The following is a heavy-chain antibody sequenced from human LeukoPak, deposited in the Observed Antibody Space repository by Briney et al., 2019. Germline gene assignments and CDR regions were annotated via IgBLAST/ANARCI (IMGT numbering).Heavy chain of an antibody. V-gene: IGHV4-30-4*07. CDR3: ARTTVTDGLTFFDY. CDR1: GGSISSGGYS. J-gene: IGHJ4*02. CDR2: IYYSGST. Sequence: SETLSLTCAVSGGSISSGGYSWSWIRQPPGKGLEWIGYIYYSGSTYYNPSLKSRVTISVDTSKNQFSLKLSSVTAADTAVYYCARTTVTDGLTFFDYWGQGTLVTVSS. D-gene: IGHD4-17*01.